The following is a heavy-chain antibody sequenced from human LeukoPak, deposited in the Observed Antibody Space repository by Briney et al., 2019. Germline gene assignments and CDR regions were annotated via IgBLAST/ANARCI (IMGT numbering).Heavy chain of an antibody. J-gene: IGHJ5*02. V-gene: IGHV3-23*01. CDR1: GFTFNNYA. CDR2: ISASGDNT. Sequence: PGGSLRLSCAASGFTFNNYAMTWVRQAPGKGLEWVSAISASGDNTYYADSVKGRFTISRDNSKNTLYLQMNTLRAEDTAIYYCAKDWGSSPKWLGPWGQGTLVTVSS. D-gene: IGHD3-16*01. CDR3: AKDWGSSPKWLGP.